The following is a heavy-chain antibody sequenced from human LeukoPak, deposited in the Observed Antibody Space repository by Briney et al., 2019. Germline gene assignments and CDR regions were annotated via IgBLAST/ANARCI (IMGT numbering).Heavy chain of an antibody. CDR3: AKDVKVGAHYFDY. V-gene: IGHV3-30*18. J-gene: IGHJ4*02. CDR1: GFTFSSYG. Sequence: GRSLRLSCAASGFTFSSYGMHWVRQAPGKGLEWVAVISYDGSNKYYADSVKGRSTISRDNSKNTLYLQTNSLRAEDTAVYYCAKDVKVGAHYFDYWGQGTLVTVSS. CDR2: ISYDGSNK. D-gene: IGHD1-26*01.